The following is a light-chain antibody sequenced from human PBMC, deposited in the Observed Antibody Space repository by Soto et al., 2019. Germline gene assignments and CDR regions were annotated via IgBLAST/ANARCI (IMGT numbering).Light chain of an antibody. J-gene: IGKJ4*01. CDR1: QGIATY. Sequence: DVQMTQSPSSLSAFIGDRVTITCRASQGIATYLAWFQQKPGKVPKLLIYATSTLQSGVPSRFSGSGSGTDFTLTVTSLQPEDVGTYYCQGYNSAPVTFGGGT. CDR3: QGYNSAPVT. CDR2: ATS. V-gene: IGKV1-27*01.